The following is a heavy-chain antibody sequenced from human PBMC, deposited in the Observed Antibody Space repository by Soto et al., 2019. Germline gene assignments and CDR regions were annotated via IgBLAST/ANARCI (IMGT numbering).Heavy chain of an antibody. D-gene: IGHD6-19*01. CDR1: GDSVSSNSAA. Sequence: PSQTLSLTCAISGDSVSSNSAAWNWIRQSPSRGLEWLGRTYYRSKWYNDYAVSVKSRITINPDTSKNQFSLQLNSVTPEGTAVYYCARTEQWLVLGYYYYGMDVWGQGTTVTVSS. J-gene: IGHJ6*02. CDR2: TYYRSKWYN. CDR3: ARTEQWLVLGYYYYGMDV. V-gene: IGHV6-1*01.